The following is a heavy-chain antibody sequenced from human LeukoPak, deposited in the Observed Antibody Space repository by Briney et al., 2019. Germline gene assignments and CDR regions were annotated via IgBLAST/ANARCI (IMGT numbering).Heavy chain of an antibody. Sequence: GGSLRLSCSASGFTFGAYFMHWVRQAPGKGLQYVSSISSNGYDTYYAGSVKGRFTISRDNSKNTLFLQMNNLRPEDTAVYYCVKDLNGTWSFDYWGQGTLVTVSS. CDR2: ISSNGYDT. D-gene: IGHD2-8*01. J-gene: IGHJ4*02. CDR3: VKDLNGTWSFDY. V-gene: IGHV3-64D*06. CDR1: GFTFGAYF.